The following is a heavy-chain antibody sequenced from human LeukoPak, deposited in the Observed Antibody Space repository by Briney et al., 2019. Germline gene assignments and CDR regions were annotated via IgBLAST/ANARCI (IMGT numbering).Heavy chain of an antibody. Sequence: GASVKVSCKASGYTFTSYGISWLRQAPGQGLEWMGWISAYNGNTNYAQKLQGRVTMTTDTSTSTAYMELRSLRSDDTAVYYCARENYDSSGYYGFDYWGQGTLVTVSS. D-gene: IGHD3-22*01. CDR1: GYTFTSYG. J-gene: IGHJ4*02. V-gene: IGHV1-18*01. CDR3: ARENYDSSGYYGFDY. CDR2: ISAYNGNT.